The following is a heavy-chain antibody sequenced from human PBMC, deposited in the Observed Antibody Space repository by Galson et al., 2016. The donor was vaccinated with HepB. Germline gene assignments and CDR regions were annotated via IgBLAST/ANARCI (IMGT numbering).Heavy chain of an antibody. CDR2: ISSSGTTI. CDR1: GFTFSSYE. V-gene: IGHV3-48*03. J-gene: IGHJ4*02. CDR3: ARGPVRVDDLLTGPPKNPDY. D-gene: IGHD3-9*01. Sequence: SLRLSCAASGFTFSSYEMNWVRQAPGKGLEWVSYISSSGTTIYYADSVKGRFPISRDNAKNSLYLQMNSLKAEGTAVYYCARGPVRVDDLLTGPPKNPDYWGQGTLVTVSS.